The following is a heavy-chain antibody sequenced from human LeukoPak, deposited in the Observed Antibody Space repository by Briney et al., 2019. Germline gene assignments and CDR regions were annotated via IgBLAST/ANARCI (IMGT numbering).Heavy chain of an antibody. V-gene: IGHV3-33*06. Sequence: PGGSLRLSCAASGFTFSSYAMSWVRQAPGKGLEWVALIWYDGSNKYYADSVKGRFTISRDNSKNTLYLQMNSLRAEDTAVYYCAKDHYDVLTGTTYYFDHWGRGTLVTVSS. CDR3: AKDHYDVLTGTTYYFDH. CDR1: GFTFSSYA. D-gene: IGHD3-9*01. J-gene: IGHJ4*02. CDR2: IWYDGSNK.